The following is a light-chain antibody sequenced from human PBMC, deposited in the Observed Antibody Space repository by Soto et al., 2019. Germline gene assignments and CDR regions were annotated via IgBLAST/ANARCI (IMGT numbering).Light chain of an antibody. CDR2: DVS. J-gene: IGLJ2*01. V-gene: IGLV2-14*01. CDR1: SSDVGGYNY. CDR3: SSYTSSSTLVV. Sequence: QSALTQPASVSGSPGQSITISCTGTSSDVGGYNYVSWYQQYPGKAPKLMIYDVSNRPSGVSNRFSGSKSGNTASLTISGLQVEDEADYYCSSYTSSSTLVVFGGGTKLTVL.